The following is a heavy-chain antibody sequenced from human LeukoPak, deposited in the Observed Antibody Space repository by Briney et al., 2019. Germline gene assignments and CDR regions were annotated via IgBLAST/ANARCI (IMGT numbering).Heavy chain of an antibody. J-gene: IGHJ4*02. CDR2: IWYDGSNK. CDR1: GFTFSSYG. D-gene: IGHD4-11*01. Sequence: GGSLRLSCAASGFTFSSYGMHWVRQAPGKGLEWVAVIWYDGSNKYYADSVKGRFTISRDNSKYTLYLQMNSLRAEDTAVYYCARDRRDYPFDYWGQGTLVTVSS. V-gene: IGHV3-33*01. CDR3: ARDRRDYPFDY.